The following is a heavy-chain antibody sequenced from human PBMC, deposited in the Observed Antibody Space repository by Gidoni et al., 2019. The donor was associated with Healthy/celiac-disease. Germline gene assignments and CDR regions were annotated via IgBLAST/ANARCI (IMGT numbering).Heavy chain of an antibody. CDR3: ARGPSYYDSSGYYPNPTDY. CDR2: IYYRAST. J-gene: IGHJ4*02. CDR1: GASISSTSYS. V-gene: IGHV4-39*07. D-gene: IGHD3-22*01. Sequence: QLQLQESGPGLVKLPEPLSPPSPVPGASISSTSYSWGWIRPPPGKGLEWVGSIYYRASTYYNPSPKSRVTIAVDTSKNHFSLKLSSVTAADTAVYYCARGPSYYDSSGYYPNPTDYWGQGTRVTVSS.